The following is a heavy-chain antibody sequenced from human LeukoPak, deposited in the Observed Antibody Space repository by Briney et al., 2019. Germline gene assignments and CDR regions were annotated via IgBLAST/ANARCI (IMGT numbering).Heavy chain of an antibody. V-gene: IGHV1-18*01. D-gene: IGHD1-14*01. Sequence: GASVKVSCKASGYTFTSYGISWVRQAPGQGLDWMGWISAYNGNTNYAQKFQGRVTMTEDTSTDTAYMELNSLRAEDTAVYYCAREPPDPTRPTVDYWGQGTLVTVSS. J-gene: IGHJ4*02. CDR2: ISAYNGNT. CDR1: GYTFTSYG. CDR3: AREPPDPTRPTVDY.